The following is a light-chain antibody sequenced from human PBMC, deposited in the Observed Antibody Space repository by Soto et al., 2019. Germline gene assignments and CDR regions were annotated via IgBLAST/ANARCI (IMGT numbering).Light chain of an antibody. CDR1: QSVGNN. CDR2: EAS. Sequence: EIVLTQSPATLSLSPGERATLSCRASQSVGNNLAWYQQKPGQAPGLLIYEASTRATGIPARFSGSGSGTDFTLTISSLEPEDFAVYYCQQYGSSSRTFGQGTKVEIK. CDR3: QQYGSSSRT. V-gene: IGKV3-11*01. J-gene: IGKJ1*01.